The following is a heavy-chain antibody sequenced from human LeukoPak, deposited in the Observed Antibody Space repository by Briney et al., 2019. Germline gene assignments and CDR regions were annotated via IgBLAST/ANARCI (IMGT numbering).Heavy chain of an antibody. Sequence: ASVKVSCKASGYTCTGYYMHWVRQAPGQGLEWMGWINPNSGGTNYAQKFQGWVTMTRDTSISTAYMELSRLSSDDTAVYYCARVFLERLTSGYFDNWGQGTLVTVSP. CDR3: ARVFLERLTSGYFDN. CDR2: INPNSGGT. D-gene: IGHD3-3*01. J-gene: IGHJ4*02. V-gene: IGHV1-2*04. CDR1: GYTCTGYY.